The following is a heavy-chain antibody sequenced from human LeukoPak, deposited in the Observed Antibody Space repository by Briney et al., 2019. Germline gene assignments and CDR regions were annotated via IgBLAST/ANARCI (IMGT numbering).Heavy chain of an antibody. CDR1: GYTFTGYY. D-gene: IGHD2-2*01. CDR3: ARDGSSTSGQHYYYYYMDV. J-gene: IGHJ6*03. V-gene: IGHV1-2*02. Sequence: ASVKVSCKASGYTFTGYYMHWVRQAPGQGLEWMGWINPNSGGTNYAQKFQGRVTMTRDTSIRSAYMELSRLRSDDTAVYYCARDGSSTSGQHYYYYYMDVWGKGTTVTVSS. CDR2: INPNSGGT.